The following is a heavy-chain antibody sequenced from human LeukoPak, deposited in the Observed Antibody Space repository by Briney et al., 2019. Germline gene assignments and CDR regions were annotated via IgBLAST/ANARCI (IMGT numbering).Heavy chain of an antibody. CDR1: GFTFRNHW. J-gene: IGHJ4*02. V-gene: IGHV3-74*03. Sequence: RGSLRHSCAASGFTFRNHWMHWVRQTPGKGLVWVSRISSDGSSTTYADSVKGRFTISRDNAKNTLYLQMNNLRAEDTAMYYCARDQRVTGRTDIDYWGQGTLVIVSS. CDR3: ARDQRVTGRTDIDY. CDR2: ISSDGSST. D-gene: IGHD4-11*01.